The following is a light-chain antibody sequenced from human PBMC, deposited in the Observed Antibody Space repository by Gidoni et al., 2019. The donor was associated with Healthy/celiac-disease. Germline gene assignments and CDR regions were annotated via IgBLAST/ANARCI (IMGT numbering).Light chain of an antibody. CDR1: QLGDKY. CDR3: QAWESSVAVV. V-gene: IGLV3-1*01. CDR2: QDS. J-gene: IGLJ2*01. Sequence: SYELTQPPSVSVSPGQTASITCSGDQLGDKYACWYQQKPGQSPVLVIYQDSKRPSGISERFSGSNSGNTATLTISGTQAMDEADYYGQAWESSVAVVFGGGTKLTVL.